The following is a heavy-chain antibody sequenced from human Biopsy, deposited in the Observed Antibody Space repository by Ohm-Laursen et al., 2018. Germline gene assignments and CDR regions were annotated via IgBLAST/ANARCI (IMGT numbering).Heavy chain of an antibody. CDR2: ISPSGATT. CDR3: ARAGAGSDGTDSYYYGMDV. J-gene: IGHJ6*02. CDR1: GNTFATYH. D-gene: IGHD5-24*01. V-gene: IGHV1-46*01. Sequence: ASVKVSCKVSGNTFATYHIHWVRQAPGQGLEWMGVISPSGATTSFSQKFQGRTTMTRDTSTGTVYMDLNSLGSEDTAVYYCARAGAGSDGTDSYYYGMDVWGPGTTVIVSS.